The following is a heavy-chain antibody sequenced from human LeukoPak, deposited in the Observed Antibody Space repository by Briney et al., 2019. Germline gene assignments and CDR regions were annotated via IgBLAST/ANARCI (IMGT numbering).Heavy chain of an antibody. D-gene: IGHD6-6*01. Sequence: GSLRLSCAASGFTFSDYYMSWIRQSPGKGLEWIGSIFCTGRTYYNPSLEGQVSISVDTSKNHLSLTLTSVTAADTAVYFCARDRPFNPLVYWGQGTLVIVSS. CDR1: GFTFSDYY. CDR2: IFCTGRT. J-gene: IGHJ4*01. V-gene: IGHV4-59*12. CDR3: ARDRPFNPLVY.